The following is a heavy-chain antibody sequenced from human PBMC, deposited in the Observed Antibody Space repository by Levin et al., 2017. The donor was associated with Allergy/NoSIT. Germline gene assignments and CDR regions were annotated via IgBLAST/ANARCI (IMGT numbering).Heavy chain of an antibody. V-gene: IGHV3-33*01. Sequence: LSLTCAASGFTFSSYGMHWVRQAPGKGLEWVAVIWYDGSNKYYADSVKGRFTISRDNSKNTLYLQMNSLRAEDTAVYYCARSGDYVSWFDPWGQGTLVTVSS. J-gene: IGHJ5*02. CDR1: GFTFSSYG. CDR3: ARSGDYVSWFDP. CDR2: IWYDGSNK. D-gene: IGHD4-17*01.